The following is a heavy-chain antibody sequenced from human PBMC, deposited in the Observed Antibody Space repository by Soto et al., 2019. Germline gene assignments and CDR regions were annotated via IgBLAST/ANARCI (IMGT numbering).Heavy chain of an antibody. J-gene: IGHJ4*02. CDR1: GYTFTSYD. CDR3: ARVSEGSGSYYNEGDLGY. CDR2: MNPNSGNT. V-gene: IGHV1-8*01. Sequence: ASVKVSCKASGYTFTSYDVNWVRQATGQGLEWMGWMNPNSGNTGYAQRFQGRVIMTRDTSISTAYIGLSSLTSEDTAVYYCARVSEGSGSYYNEGDLGYWGQGXLVTVYS. D-gene: IGHD3-10*01.